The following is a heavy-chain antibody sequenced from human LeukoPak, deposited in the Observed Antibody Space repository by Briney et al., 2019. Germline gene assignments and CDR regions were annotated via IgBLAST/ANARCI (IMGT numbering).Heavy chain of an antibody. CDR3: AISGLGFGEFRGLDY. D-gene: IGHD3-10*01. V-gene: IGHV3-53*01. CDR1: GFMFSNYG. J-gene: IGHJ4*02. CDR2: IFSSGPT. Sequence: GGSLRLSCAASGFMFSNYGMQWVRQAPGKGLEWVSVIFSSGPTYYADSVKGRFTISRDTSKNALYLQMNSLRAEDTAVYYCAISGLGFGEFRGLDYWGQGTLVTVSS.